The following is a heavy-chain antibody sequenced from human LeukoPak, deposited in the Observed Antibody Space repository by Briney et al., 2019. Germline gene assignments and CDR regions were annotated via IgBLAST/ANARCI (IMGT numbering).Heavy chain of an antibody. D-gene: IGHD6-19*01. V-gene: IGHV1-18*01. CDR3: ARVGRGIAVAGFDY. CDR1: GYTFTSYG. Sequence: APVKVSCKASGYTFTSYGISWVRQAPGQGLEWMGWISAYNGNTNYAQKLQGRVTMTTDTSTSTAYMELRSLRSDDTAVYYCARVGRGIAVAGFDYWGQGTLVTVSP. CDR2: ISAYNGNT. J-gene: IGHJ4*02.